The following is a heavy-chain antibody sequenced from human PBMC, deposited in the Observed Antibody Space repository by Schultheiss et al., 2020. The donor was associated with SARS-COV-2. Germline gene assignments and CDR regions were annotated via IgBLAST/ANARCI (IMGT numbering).Heavy chain of an antibody. CDR2: INPSGGST. CDR1: GYTFSVHY. Sequence: ASVKVSCKASGYTFSVHYINWVRQAPGQGLEWMGIINPSGGSTSYAQKFQGRVTMTRDTSTSTVYMELSSLRSEDTAVYYCARSGDYESGYFQHWGQGTLVTVSS. D-gene: IGHD4-17*01. V-gene: IGHV1-46*01. J-gene: IGHJ1*01. CDR3: ARSGDYESGYFQH.